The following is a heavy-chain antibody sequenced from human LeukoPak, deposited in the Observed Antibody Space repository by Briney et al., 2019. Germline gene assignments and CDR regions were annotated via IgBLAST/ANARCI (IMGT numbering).Heavy chain of an antibody. CDR1: GYSISSGYY. D-gene: IGHD3-22*01. CDR2: IYHSGST. V-gene: IGHV4-38-2*02. CDR3: AREAYDSSGYYYTPGDY. J-gene: IGHJ4*02. Sequence: SETLSLTCTVSGYSISSGYYWGWIRQPPGKGLEWIGSIYHSGSTYYNPSLKSRVTISVDTSKNQFSLKLSSVTAADTAVYYCAREAYDSSGYYYTPGDYWGQGTLVTVSS.